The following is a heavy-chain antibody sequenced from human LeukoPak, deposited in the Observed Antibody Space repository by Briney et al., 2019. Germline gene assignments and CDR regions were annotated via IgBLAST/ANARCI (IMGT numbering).Heavy chain of an antibody. Sequence: GGSLRLSCAASGFTFTNSGMHWVRQAPGRGLEWVAFIQFHGSDIFYADSVEGRFTISRDNSKNTLYLQMNSLRAEDTAVYYCARDEWLVLDYWGQGTLVTVSS. CDR1: GFTFTNSG. D-gene: IGHD6-19*01. CDR2: IQFHGSDI. CDR3: ARDEWLVLDY. V-gene: IGHV3-30*02. J-gene: IGHJ4*02.